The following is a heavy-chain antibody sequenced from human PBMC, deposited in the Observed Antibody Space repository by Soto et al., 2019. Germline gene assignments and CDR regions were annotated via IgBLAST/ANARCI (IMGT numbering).Heavy chain of an antibody. Sequence: SETLSLTCTVSGGSISSDYWSWIRQPPGKGLEWIGYIYYSGSTNYNPSLKSRVTISVDTSKNQFSLKLSSVTAADTAVYYCARVGYQPLGRWFDPWGQGTLVTVSS. CDR2: IYYSGST. J-gene: IGHJ5*02. D-gene: IGHD2-2*01. CDR3: ARVGYQPLGRWFDP. CDR1: GGSISSDY. V-gene: IGHV4-59*01.